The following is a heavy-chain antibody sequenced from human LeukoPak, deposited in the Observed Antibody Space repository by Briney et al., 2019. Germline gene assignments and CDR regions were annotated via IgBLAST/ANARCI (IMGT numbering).Heavy chain of an antibody. V-gene: IGHV3-48*03. CDR1: GFTFSSYE. CDR2: ISSSGTAI. J-gene: IGHJ3*02. Sequence: GGSLRLSCAASGFTFSSYEMNWVRQAPGKGLEWVSYISSSGTAIYYADSVKGRFTISRDTAKTSLYLQMNSLRAEDTALYYCARDTEPDAFDIWGQGTMVTVSS. D-gene: IGHD1-14*01. CDR3: ARDTEPDAFDI.